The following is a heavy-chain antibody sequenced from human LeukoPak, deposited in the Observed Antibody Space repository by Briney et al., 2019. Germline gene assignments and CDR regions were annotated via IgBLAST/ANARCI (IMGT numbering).Heavy chain of an antibody. CDR3: ARDRTLEWLLHDYYYYGMDV. CDR1: GYTFTGYY. CDR2: INPNSGGT. J-gene: IGHJ6*02. Sequence: ASVKVSCKASGYTFTGYYMHWVRQAPGQGLEWMGRINPNSGGTNYAQKFQGRVTMTRDTSISTAYMELSSLRSEDTAVYYCARDRTLEWLLHDYYYYGMDVWGQGTTVTVSS. V-gene: IGHV1-2*06. D-gene: IGHD3-3*01.